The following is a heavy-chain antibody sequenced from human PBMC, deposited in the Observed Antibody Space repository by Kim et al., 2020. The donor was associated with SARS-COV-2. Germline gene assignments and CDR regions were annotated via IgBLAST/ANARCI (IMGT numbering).Heavy chain of an antibody. CDR1: GYTFTNYA. Sequence: ASVKVSCKASGYTFTNYAIHWVRQAPGQRLEWMGWINGGNGNTKYSQKFQVRVTITGDTSASTGYMELSSLRSEDTAVYYCARSPVTNYFYYGMDVWGQGPAVTASS. CDR2: INGGNGNT. V-gene: IGHV1-3*01. D-gene: IGHD4-17*01. CDR3: ARSPVTNYFYYGMDV. J-gene: IGHJ6*02.